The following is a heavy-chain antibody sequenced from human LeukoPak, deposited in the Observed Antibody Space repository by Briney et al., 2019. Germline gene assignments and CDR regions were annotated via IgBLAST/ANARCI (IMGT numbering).Heavy chain of an antibody. CDR1: GFTFSNAW. J-gene: IGHJ1*01. D-gene: IGHD1-26*01. V-gene: IGHV3-15*01. CDR2: IKSKTDGGTT. Sequence: GGSLRLSCAASGFTFSNAWMSWVRQAPGKGLQWVDRIKSKTDGGTTDYAAPVKGRFTISRDDSKNTLYLQMNSLKTEDTAVYYCTYYILHWGQGTLVTVSS. CDR3: TYYILH.